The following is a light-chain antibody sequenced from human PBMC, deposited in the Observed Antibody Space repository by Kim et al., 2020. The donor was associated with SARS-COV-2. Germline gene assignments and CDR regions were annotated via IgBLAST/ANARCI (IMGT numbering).Light chain of an antibody. V-gene: IGKV4-1*01. Sequence: ATINCKASRSILYSSNNRNYLTWYQQKAGQPPKVLIYWATTRASGVPDRFSGSGSGTDFTLTISSLQAEDVAVYHCQQDYSNPHTFGQGTKLEI. CDR1: RSILYSSNNRNY. CDR2: WAT. CDR3: QQDYSNPHT. J-gene: IGKJ2*01.